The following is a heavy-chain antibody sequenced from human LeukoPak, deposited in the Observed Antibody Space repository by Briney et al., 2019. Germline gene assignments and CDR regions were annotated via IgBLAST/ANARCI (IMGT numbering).Heavy chain of an antibody. CDR1: GFTFSNNW. D-gene: IGHD1-26*01. J-gene: IGHJ4*02. CDR2: INSNGDDT. V-gene: IGHV3-64*01. Sequence: PGGSLRLSCAASGFTFSNNWMTWVRQAPGKGLEYVSAINSNGDDTYYANSVKGRFTISRDNSKNTLYLQMGSLRGEDMAVYYCARDPGRSPDYWGQGTLVTVSS. CDR3: ARDPGRSPDY.